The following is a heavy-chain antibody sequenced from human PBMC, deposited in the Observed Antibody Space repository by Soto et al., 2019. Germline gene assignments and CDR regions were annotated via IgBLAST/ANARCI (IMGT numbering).Heavy chain of an antibody. CDR2: IYYSGST. V-gene: IGHV4-39*01. CDR3: ARTLGYCTNGVCRNWFDP. CDR1: GGSIISSSYY. Sequence: PSETLSLTCTVSGGSIISSSYYWVLIRQPPGKGLEWIGSIYYSGSTYYNPSLKSRVTISVDTSKNQFSLKLSSVTAADTAVYYCARTLGYCTNGVCRNWFDPWGQGTLVTVSS. J-gene: IGHJ5*02. D-gene: IGHD2-8*01.